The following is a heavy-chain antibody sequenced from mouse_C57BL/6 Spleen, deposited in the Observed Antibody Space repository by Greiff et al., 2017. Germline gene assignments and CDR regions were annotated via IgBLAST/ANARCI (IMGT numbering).Heavy chain of an antibody. CDR1: GYAFSSSW. D-gene: IGHD3-2*02. V-gene: IGHV1-82*01. CDR2: IYPGDGDT. J-gene: IGHJ2*01. Sequence: QVQLQQSGPELVKPGASVKISCKASGYAFSSSWMNWVKQRPGKGLEWIGRIYPGDGDTNYNGKFKGKATLTADKSSSTAYMQLSSLTSEDSEVYFCARDSSGYFFDYWGQGTTLTVSS. CDR3: ARDSSGYFFDY.